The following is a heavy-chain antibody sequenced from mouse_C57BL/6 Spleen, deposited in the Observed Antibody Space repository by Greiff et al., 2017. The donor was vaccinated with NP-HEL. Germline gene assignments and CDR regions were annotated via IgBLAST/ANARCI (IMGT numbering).Heavy chain of an antibody. J-gene: IGHJ4*01. CDR1: GYTFTSYW. CDR2: IYPGSGST. D-gene: IGHD2-4*01. Sequence: QVQLKESGAELVKPGASVKMSCKASGYTFTSYWITWVKQRPGQGLEWIGDIYPGSGSTNYNEKFKSKATLTVDTSSSTAYMQLSSLTSEDSAVYYCARYYDYGGDYYAMDYWGQGTSVTVSS. CDR3: ARYYDYGGDYYAMDY. V-gene: IGHV1-55*01.